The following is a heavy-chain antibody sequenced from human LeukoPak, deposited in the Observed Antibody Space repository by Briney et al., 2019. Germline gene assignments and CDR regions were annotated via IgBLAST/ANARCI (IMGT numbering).Heavy chain of an antibody. J-gene: IGHJ6*02. D-gene: IGHD2/OR15-2a*01. CDR2: IYSGGTT. CDR3: ARDPGIRNGMDV. V-gene: IGHV3-53*01. Sequence: GGSLRLSCAASGFTVNNNYMTWVRQAPGKGPEWVSVIYSGGTTYYADSVKGRFTISRDNSKNTLYLQMNSLRVDDTAVYYCARDPGIRNGMDVWGQGTTVTVSS. CDR1: GFTVNNNY.